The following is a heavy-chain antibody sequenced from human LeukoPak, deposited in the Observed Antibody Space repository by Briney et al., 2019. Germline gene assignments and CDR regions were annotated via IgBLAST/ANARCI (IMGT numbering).Heavy chain of an antibody. CDR3: ARHYGSGTYPLDY. D-gene: IGHD3-10*01. J-gene: IGHJ4*02. Sequence: PSETLSLTCTVSGGSISGYYWSWFRQPPGKGLEWIGYIHYSGNTKYNPSLESRVTISVGTSKSQFSLRLSSVTAADTAVYFCARHYGSGTYPLDYWGQGTLVTVSS. CDR1: GGSISGYY. CDR2: IHYSGNT. V-gene: IGHV4-59*08.